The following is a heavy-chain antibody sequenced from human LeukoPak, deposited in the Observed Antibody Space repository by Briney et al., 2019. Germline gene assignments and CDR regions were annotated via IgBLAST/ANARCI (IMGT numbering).Heavy chain of an antibody. CDR2: IYYSGST. Sequence: SETLSLTCAVYGGSFSGYYWSWIRQPPGKGLEWIGSIYYSGSTYYNPSLKSRVTISVDTSKNQFSLKLSSVTAADTAVYYCARVDCSSTSCYRGNDAFDIWGQGTMVTVSS. CDR1: GGSFSGYY. CDR3: ARVDCSSTSCYRGNDAFDI. D-gene: IGHD2-2*01. J-gene: IGHJ3*02. V-gene: IGHV4-34*01.